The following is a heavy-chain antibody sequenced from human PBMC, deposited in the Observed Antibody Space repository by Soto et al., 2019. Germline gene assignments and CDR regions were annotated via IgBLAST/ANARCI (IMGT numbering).Heavy chain of an antibody. V-gene: IGHV4-59*01. J-gene: IGHJ6*02. CDR1: GGSISSYY. CDR3: ARDGGDESGYCSSTSCYGMDV. Sequence: SETLSLTCTVSGGSISSYYWSWIRQPPGKGLEWIGYIYYSGSTNYNPSLKSRVTISVDTSKNQFSLKLSSVTAADTAVYYCARDGGDESGYCSSTSCYGMDVWGQGTTVTV. D-gene: IGHD2-2*01. CDR2: IYYSGST.